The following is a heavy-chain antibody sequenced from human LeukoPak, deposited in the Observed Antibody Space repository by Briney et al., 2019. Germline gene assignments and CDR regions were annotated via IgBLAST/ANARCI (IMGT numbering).Heavy chain of an antibody. D-gene: IGHD3-10*01. J-gene: IGHJ4*02. CDR2: IRSSGSTI. V-gene: IGHV3-11*01. CDR1: GFTFSDYY. Sequence: GGSLRLSCAASGFTFSDYYMSCIRQAPGEGLEWVSYIRSSGSTIYYADSVKGRFTISRDNSKNTLYLQMNSLRAEDTAVYYCARYGRSFGLDYWGQGTLVTVSS. CDR3: ARYGRSFGLDY.